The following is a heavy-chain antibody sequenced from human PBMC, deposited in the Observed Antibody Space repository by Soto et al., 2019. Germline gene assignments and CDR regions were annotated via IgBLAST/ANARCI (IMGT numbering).Heavy chain of an antibody. V-gene: IGHV4-31*03. CDR2: IYYSGNT. CDR1: GGSISSNDFY. J-gene: IGHJ5*01. D-gene: IGHD3-10*01. CDR3: ARLGRYYQSLDS. Sequence: SETLSLTCIVSGGSISSNDFYWSWIRQHPGKGLEWIGYIYYSGNTYYNPSLKSRVTILVDTSKNQFSLKVSSVTAADTAVYYCARLGRYYQSLDSWGPGTLVTVSS.